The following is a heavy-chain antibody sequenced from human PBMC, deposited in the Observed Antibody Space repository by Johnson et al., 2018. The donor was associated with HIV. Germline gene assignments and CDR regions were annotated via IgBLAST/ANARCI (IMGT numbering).Heavy chain of an antibody. CDR2: IRYDGSNK. CDR1: GFTFSSYG. D-gene: IGHD5-18*01. J-gene: IGHJ3*02. CDR3: ARDQTIQLWSDAFDI. Sequence: QVQLVESGGGLVKPGGSLRLSCAASGFTFSSYGMHWVRQAPGKGLEWVAFIRYDGSNKYYADSVKGRFTISRENSKNSLYLQMNSLRAEDTAVYYCARDQTIQLWSDAFDIGGQGTMVTVSS. V-gene: IGHV3-30*02.